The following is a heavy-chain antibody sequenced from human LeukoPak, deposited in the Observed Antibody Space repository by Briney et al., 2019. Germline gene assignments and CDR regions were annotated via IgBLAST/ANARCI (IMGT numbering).Heavy chain of an antibody. CDR1: GGSISTYY. CDR3: ARVGVDYSGNIIKYFYDY. D-gene: IGHD4-23*01. CDR2: VYYSGSA. J-gene: IGHJ4*02. Sequence: PSETLSLTCTVSGGSISTYYWSWIRQPPGKELEWIGNVYYSGSANYNPSLKSRVIISVDTSKNQFSLKLSPVIAADTAVYYCARVGVDYSGNIIKYFYDYWGPGTLVTVSS. V-gene: IGHV4-59*01.